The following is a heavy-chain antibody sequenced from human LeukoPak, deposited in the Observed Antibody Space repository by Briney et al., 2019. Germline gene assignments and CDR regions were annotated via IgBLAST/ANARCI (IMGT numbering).Heavy chain of an antibody. CDR3: AREGAGSYGFRYIDV. CDR2: ISYYGST. D-gene: IGHD5-18*01. CDR1: GGSMTNYY. V-gene: IGHV4-59*01. Sequence: PSETLSLTCTVSGGSMTNYYWTWIRQPPGEGLEWLAYISYYGSTNYNPSLERRLTLTVDTSKNQFSLKLSSVTAADTAVYYCAREGAGSYGFRYIDVWGKGTTVTVS. J-gene: IGHJ6*03.